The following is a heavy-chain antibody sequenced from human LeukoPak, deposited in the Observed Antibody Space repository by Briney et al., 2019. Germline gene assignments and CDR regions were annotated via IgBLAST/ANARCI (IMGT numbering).Heavy chain of an antibody. Sequence: GGSLRLSCAASGFTFSNYWMHWVRQAPGKGLVWVSRINSDGSSTSYADSVKGRFTISRDNAKNTLYLQMNSLRAEDTAVYYCAREGRYCSGGTCYGFDYWGQGTLVTVSS. CDR3: AREGRYCSGGTCYGFDY. J-gene: IGHJ4*02. V-gene: IGHV3-74*01. CDR2: INSDGSST. D-gene: IGHD2-15*01. CDR1: GFTFSNYW.